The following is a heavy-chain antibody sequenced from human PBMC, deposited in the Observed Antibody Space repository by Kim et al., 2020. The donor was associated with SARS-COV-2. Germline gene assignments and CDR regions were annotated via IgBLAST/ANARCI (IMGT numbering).Heavy chain of an antibody. J-gene: IGHJ4*02. V-gene: IGHV4-59*08. CDR3: ARHVPGIPLTLDY. CDR2: IYYSGST. D-gene: IGHD6-13*01. CDR1: GGSISSYY. Sequence: SETLSLTCTVSGGSISSYYWSWIRQPPGKGLEWIGYIYYSGSTNYNPSLKSRVTISVDTSKNQFSLKLSSVTAADTAVYYCARHVPGIPLTLDYWGQGTLVTVSS.